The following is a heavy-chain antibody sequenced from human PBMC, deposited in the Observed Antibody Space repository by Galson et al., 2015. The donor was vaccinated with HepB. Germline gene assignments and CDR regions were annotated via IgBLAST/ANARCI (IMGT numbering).Heavy chain of an antibody. CDR1: GYTFSGYY. Sequence: SVKVSCKASGYTFSGYYMHWVRQAPGQGLEWMGWINPNSGRTDYAQKFQGWVTMTRDTSISTAYMEVTGLKSDDTAVYYCAREYSTSSFYFDLWGRGTLVTVSS. CDR3: AREYSTSSFYFDL. CDR2: INPNSGRT. D-gene: IGHD6-6*01. V-gene: IGHV1-2*04. J-gene: IGHJ2*01.